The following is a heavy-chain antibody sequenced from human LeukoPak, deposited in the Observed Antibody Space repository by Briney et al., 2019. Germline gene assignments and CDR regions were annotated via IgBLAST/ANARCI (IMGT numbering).Heavy chain of an antibody. CDR1: GFTFSNAW. V-gene: IGHV3-15*01. Sequence: GGSLRLSCAASGFTFSNAWMSWVRQAPGKGLEWVGRIKSKTDGGTTDYAAPVKGRFTISRDDSKNTLYLQMNSLKTEDTAVYYCTTDFSHSGSFDAFDIWGQGTMVTVSS. CDR3: TTDFSHSGSFDAFDI. D-gene: IGHD3-10*01. CDR2: IKSKTDGGTT. J-gene: IGHJ3*02.